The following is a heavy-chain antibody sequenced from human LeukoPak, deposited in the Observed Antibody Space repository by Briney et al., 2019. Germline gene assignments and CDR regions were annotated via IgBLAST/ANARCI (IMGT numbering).Heavy chain of an antibody. J-gene: IGHJ4*02. CDR2: ISGSGGST. CDR1: GFTFSSYA. V-gene: IGHV3-23*01. CDR3: AKLPSSGSYNSPFDY. D-gene: IGHD3-10*01. Sequence: GGSLRLSCAASGFTFSSYAMSWVRQAPGKGLEWVSAISGSGGSTYYADSVKGRFTISRDNSKNTLCLQMNSLRAEDTAVYYCAKLPSSGSYNSPFDYWGQGTLVTVSS.